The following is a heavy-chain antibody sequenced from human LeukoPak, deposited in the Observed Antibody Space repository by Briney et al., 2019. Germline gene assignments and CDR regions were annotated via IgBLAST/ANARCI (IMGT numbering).Heavy chain of an antibody. D-gene: IGHD2-2*01. CDR3: ARVMGCSSTSCYEGYYYYGMDV. J-gene: IGHJ6*02. CDR2: ISSSGSTI. V-gene: IGHV3-11*01. Sequence: GRSLRLPCAASGFTFSDYYMSWIRQAPGKGLEWVSYISSSGSTIYYADSVKGRFTISRDNAKNSLYLQMNSLRAEDTAVYYCARVMGCSSTSCYEGYYYYGMDVWGQGTTVTVSS. CDR1: GFTFSDYY.